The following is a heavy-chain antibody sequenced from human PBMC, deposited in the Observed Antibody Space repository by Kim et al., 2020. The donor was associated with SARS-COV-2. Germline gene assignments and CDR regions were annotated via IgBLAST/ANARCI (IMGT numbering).Heavy chain of an antibody. CDR3: ATGPKGLAAGTV. J-gene: IGHJ6*02. V-gene: IGHV4-31*02. D-gene: IGHD6-13*01. Sequence: YYNPSLKSRVTISVDTSKNQFSLKLSSVTAADTAVYYCATGPKGLAAGTVWGQGTTVTVSS.